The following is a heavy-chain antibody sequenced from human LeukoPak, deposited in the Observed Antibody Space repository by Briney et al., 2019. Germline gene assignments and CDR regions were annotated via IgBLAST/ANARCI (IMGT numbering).Heavy chain of an antibody. CDR1: GFTFSSYA. Sequence: GGSLRLSCAASGFTFSSYAMHWVRQAPGKGLEWVAVISYDGSNKYYADSVKGRFTISRDNSKNTLYLQMNSLRAEDTAVYYCARGLNTMVRGVITYYFDYWGQGTLVTVSS. CDR3: ARGLNTMVRGVITYYFDY. CDR2: ISYDGSNK. V-gene: IGHV3-30*04. J-gene: IGHJ4*02. D-gene: IGHD3-10*01.